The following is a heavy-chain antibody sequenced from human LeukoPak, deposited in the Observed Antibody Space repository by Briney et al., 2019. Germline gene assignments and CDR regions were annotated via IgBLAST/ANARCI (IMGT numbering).Heavy chain of an antibody. V-gene: IGHV7-4-1*02. CDR1: GYAFTSYT. CDR2: INTNTGNP. J-gene: IGHJ4*02. Sequence: ASVKVSCKASGYAFTSYTMSWVRQAPGQGLEWMGWINTNTGNPTYAQGFTGRFVFSLDTSVGTAYLQISSLKAEDTAVYYCARRRYSSSSGAYYFDYWGQGTPVTVSS. CDR3: ARRRYSSSSGAYYFDY. D-gene: IGHD6-6*01.